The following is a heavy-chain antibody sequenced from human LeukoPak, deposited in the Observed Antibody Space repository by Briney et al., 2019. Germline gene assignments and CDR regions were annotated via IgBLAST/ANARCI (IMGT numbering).Heavy chain of an antibody. CDR3: ARGNRAYRETFDP. D-gene: IGHD1-26*01. Sequence: ASVKVSCKASGYTLTSYDINWVRQATGQGLEWMGWMNPNSDNTGYAQKFQGRVTMTRNTSISTAYMELSSLRSEDTAVYYCARGNRAYRETFDPWGQGTLVTVSS. J-gene: IGHJ5*02. CDR1: GYTLTSYD. V-gene: IGHV1-8*01. CDR2: MNPNSDNT.